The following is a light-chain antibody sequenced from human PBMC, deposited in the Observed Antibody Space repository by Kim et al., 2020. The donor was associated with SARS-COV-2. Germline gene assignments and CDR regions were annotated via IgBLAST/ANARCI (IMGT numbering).Light chain of an antibody. CDR2: QDR. J-gene: IGLJ2*01. V-gene: IGLV3-1*01. CDR3: QAWDSTTVV. CDR1: KLGDKY. Sequence: VSPGQSASITCSGDKLGDKYVCWYQQKPGQSPILVIYQDRKRPSGIPERFSGSNSGNTATLTISGTQAMDEADYYCQAWDSTTVVFGGGTKVTVL.